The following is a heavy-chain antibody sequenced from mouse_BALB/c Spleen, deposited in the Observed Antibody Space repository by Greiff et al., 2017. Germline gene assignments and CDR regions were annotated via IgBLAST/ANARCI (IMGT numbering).Heavy chain of an antibody. CDR1: GFTFSSFG. D-gene: IGHD1-1*01. CDR3: ARRRDYYGYFDY. CDR2: ISSGSSTI. J-gene: IGHJ2*01. V-gene: IGHV5-17*02. Sequence: EVMLVESGGGLVQPGGSRKLSCAASGFTFSSFGMHWVRQAPEKGLEWVAYISSGSSTIYYADTVKGRFTISRDNPKNTLFLQMTSLRSEDTAMYYCARRRDYYGYFDYWGQGTTLTVSS.